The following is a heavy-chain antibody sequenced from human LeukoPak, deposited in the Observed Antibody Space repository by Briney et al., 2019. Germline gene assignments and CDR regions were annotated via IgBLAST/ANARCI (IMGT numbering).Heavy chain of an antibody. CDR2: ISWTLTTI. CDR3: ARSPIGGPGIVGNWFDS. J-gene: IGHJ5*01. CDR1: GFTFSNHS. V-gene: IGHV3-48*01. D-gene: IGHD1-26*01. Sequence: GGSLRLSCAAAGFTFSNHSVSWVRQAPGKGLEWISYISWTLTTIYYADSVKGRFTISRDNGKNSLYLQMNNLRGEDTAVYYCARSPIGGPGIVGNWFDSWGQGTLVTVSS.